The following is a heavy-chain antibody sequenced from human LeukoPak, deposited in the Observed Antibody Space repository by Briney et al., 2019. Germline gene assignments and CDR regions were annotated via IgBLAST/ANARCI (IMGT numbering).Heavy chain of an antibody. CDR3: ARDLHDTSGCSVY. CDR1: GYSFTSYA. CDR2: INAYNGNT. V-gene: IGHV1-18*01. Sequence: ASVKVSCKASGYSFTSYAISWVRQAPGQGLERMGWINAYNGNTNYAQKLQGRVTVTTDTSTTTAYMELRSLRSDDTAVYYCARDLHDTSGCSVYWGQGTLVTVSS. D-gene: IGHD6-19*01. J-gene: IGHJ4*02.